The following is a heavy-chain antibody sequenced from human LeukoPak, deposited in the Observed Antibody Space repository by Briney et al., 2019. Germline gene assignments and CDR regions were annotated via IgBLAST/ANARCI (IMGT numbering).Heavy chain of an antibody. J-gene: IGHJ4*02. CDR3: ARLPYDFWSGYPYYFDY. CDR2: IYPGDSDT. Sequence: PGESLKISCRGSGYSFTSYWIGWVRQMPGKGLEWMGIIYPGDSDTGYSPSFQGQVTISADKSISTAYLQWSSPKASDTAMYYCARLPYDFWSGYPYYFDYWGQGTLVTVSS. V-gene: IGHV5-51*01. CDR1: GYSFTSYW. D-gene: IGHD3-3*01.